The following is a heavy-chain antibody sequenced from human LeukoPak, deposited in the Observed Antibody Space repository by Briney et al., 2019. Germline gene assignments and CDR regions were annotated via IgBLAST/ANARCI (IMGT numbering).Heavy chain of an antibody. Sequence: EASVKVSCKASGYTFTGYYMHWVRQAPGQGLEWMGRINPNSGGTNYAQKFQGRVTMTTDKPTSTAYMELKSLRSDDTAVYYCARDPTNSGGWHPFFDYWGQGTLVAVSS. D-gene: IGHD6-19*01. CDR3: ARDPTNSGGWHPFFDY. V-gene: IGHV1-2*06. CDR1: GYTFTGYY. CDR2: INPNSGGT. J-gene: IGHJ4*02.